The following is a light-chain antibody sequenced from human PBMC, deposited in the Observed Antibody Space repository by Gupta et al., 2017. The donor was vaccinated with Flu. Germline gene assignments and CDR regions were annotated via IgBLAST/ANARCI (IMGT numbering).Light chain of an antibody. CDR3: QQYGSSPRT. V-gene: IGKV3-20*01. J-gene: IGKJ1*01. CDR1: QSVSNNY. Sequence: EIVLTQSPGTLSLSPGERATLSCRASQSVSNNYLAWYQQKPGQAPRVLIYGASTRATGIPDRFSGSGSGTDFTLTISRLEPEDFAVYYCQQYGSSPRTFGQGTKVEIQ. CDR2: GAS.